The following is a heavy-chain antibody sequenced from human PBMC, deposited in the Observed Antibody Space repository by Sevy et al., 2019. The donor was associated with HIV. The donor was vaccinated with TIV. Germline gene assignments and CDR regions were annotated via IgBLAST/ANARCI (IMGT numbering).Heavy chain of an antibody. J-gene: IGHJ4*02. Sequence: GGSLRLSCAASGFTFSSFSMNWVRQAPGNGLQWVSYISSSGDTKYYADSVKGRFTISRDNAKNSLYLQMNSLRDEDTAVYYCAKDESGSGNDIWVYSGQGTLVTVSS. V-gene: IGHV3-48*02. CDR1: GFTFSSFS. D-gene: IGHD3-10*01. CDR2: ISSSGDTK. CDR3: AKDESGSGNDIWVY.